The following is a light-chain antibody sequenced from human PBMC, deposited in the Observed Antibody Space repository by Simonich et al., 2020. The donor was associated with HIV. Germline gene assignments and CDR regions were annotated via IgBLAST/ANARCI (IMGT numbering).Light chain of an antibody. CDR2: WAS. CDR3: QQYFGTPYT. CDR1: QSVLYSSNNKNY. V-gene: IGKV4-1*01. J-gene: IGKJ2*01. Sequence: EIVMTQSPDSLAVSLGERATINCKSSQSVLYSSNNKNYLVWYQQKPGQPPKLLIYWASIRESGVPYRFSGSGSGTDFTLTISSLQAEDVAVYYCQQYFGTPYTFGQGTKLEIK.